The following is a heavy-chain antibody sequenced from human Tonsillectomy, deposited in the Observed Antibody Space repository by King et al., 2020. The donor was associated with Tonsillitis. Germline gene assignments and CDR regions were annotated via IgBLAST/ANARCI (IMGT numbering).Heavy chain of an antibody. CDR2: TRYDGSNK. V-gene: IGHV3-30*02. CDR1: GFTFSNFD. Sequence: VQLVESGGGVVQPGGSLRLSCAASGFTFSNFDMHWVRQAPGKGLEWVAFTRYDGSNKYHADSVKGRFTISRDNSKNTLYLEMNSLRVEDTAVYYCAKVKNHLVPSRGGAHFDYWGQGTLVTVSS. J-gene: IGHJ4*02. D-gene: IGHD3-16*01. CDR3: AKVKNHLVPSRGGAHFDY.